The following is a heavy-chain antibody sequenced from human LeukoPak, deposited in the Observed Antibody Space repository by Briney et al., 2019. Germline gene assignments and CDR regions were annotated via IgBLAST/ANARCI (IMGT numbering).Heavy chain of an antibody. CDR3: ARDSSGWAFDY. CDR2: INPSGGST. V-gene: IGHV1-46*01. Sequence: ASVKVSCKASGYTFTSYYMHWVRQAPGQGLQWMGIINPSGGSTSYAQKFQGRVTMTRDTSTSTVYMELSSLRSEDTAVYYCARDSSGWAFDYWGQGTLVTVSS. CDR1: GYTFTSYY. J-gene: IGHJ4*02. D-gene: IGHD6-19*01.